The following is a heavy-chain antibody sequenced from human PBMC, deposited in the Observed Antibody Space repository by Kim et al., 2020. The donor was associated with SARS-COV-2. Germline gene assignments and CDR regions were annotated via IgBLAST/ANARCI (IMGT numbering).Heavy chain of an antibody. J-gene: IGHJ4*02. Sequence: YSAASGKGQFTITRDNAKTSRYLQMNSLRAEDTAVYYCARDNPLTAWFDYWGQGTLVTVSS. CDR3: ARDNPLTAWFDY. D-gene: IGHD5-18*01. V-gene: IGHV3-11*04.